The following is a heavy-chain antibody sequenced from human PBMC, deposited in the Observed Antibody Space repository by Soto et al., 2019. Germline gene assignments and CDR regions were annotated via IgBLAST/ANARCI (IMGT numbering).Heavy chain of an antibody. CDR2: FDPEDGES. D-gene: IGHD3-22*01. Sequence: GASVKVSCKVSGYTLTELSMHWVRQAPGKGLEWMGRFDPEDGESIYAQKFQGRVTMTEDTSTDTAYMELSSLRSEDTAVYYCATRSGYYDSSGPLDFDYWGQGTLVTVSS. CDR3: ATRSGYYDSSGPLDFDY. V-gene: IGHV1-24*01. J-gene: IGHJ4*02. CDR1: GYTLTELS.